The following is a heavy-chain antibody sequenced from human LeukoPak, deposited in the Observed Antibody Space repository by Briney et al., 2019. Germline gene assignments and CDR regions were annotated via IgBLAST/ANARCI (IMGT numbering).Heavy chain of an antibody. D-gene: IGHD6-13*01. Sequence: ASVKVFCKASGYTFTSYDINWVRQATGQGLEWMGWMNPNSGNTGYAQKFQGRVTMTRNTSISTAYMELSSLRSEDTAVYYCARPNLPGSSSWYDYYGMDVWGQGTTVTVSS. CDR3: ARPNLPGSSSWYDYYGMDV. J-gene: IGHJ6*02. V-gene: IGHV1-8*01. CDR1: GYTFTSYD. CDR2: MNPNSGNT.